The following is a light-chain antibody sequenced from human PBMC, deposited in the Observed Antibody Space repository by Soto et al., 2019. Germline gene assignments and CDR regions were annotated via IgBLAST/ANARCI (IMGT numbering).Light chain of an antibody. Sequence: DIQMTQSPSTLSASVGDRVTITCRASQSISSWLAWYQQKPGKAPKLLIYDASSLESGVPSRFSGSGSGTEFTLTISRLQPDDFAPYYCHQYNSYSGTFGQGTKVEIK. J-gene: IGKJ1*01. CDR3: HQYNSYSGT. CDR2: DAS. CDR1: QSISSW. V-gene: IGKV1-5*01.